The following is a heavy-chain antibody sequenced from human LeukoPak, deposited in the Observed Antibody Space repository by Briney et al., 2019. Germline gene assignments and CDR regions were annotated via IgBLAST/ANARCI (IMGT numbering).Heavy chain of an antibody. V-gene: IGHV5-51*01. CDR1: GYSFTSYW. CDR3: ARQRGSSSWYRPFDY. D-gene: IGHD6-13*01. CDR2: IYPGDSDT. J-gene: IGHJ4*02. Sequence: GESLKISCKGSGYSFTSYWIGWVRQMPGKGLEWMGIIYPGDSDTRYSPSFQGQATISADKSISTAYLQWSSLKASDTAMYYCARQRGSSSWYRPFDYWGQGTLVTVSS.